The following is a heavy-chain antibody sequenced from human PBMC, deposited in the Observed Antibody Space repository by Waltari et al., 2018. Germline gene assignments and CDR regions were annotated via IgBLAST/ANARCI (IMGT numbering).Heavy chain of an antibody. Sequence: QVQLQESGPGLVKPSETLSLTCTVSGGSISSYYWRWIRQPPGKGLEWIGYIYYSGSTKDTPGLKSRDTISVDTSKNQCSLKLSSVTAADTAVYYWACHLDYYDSSDYYYYMDVWGKGTTVTVSS. CDR2: IYYSGST. CDR1: GGSISSYY. D-gene: IGHD3-22*01. V-gene: IGHV4-59*01. CDR3: ACHLDYYDSSDYYYYMDV. J-gene: IGHJ6*03.